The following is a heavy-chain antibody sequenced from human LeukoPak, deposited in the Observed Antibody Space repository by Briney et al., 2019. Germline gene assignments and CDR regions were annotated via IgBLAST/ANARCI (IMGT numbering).Heavy chain of an antibody. J-gene: IGHJ4*02. CDR3: AKDPLYCSSTSCYPSYYFDY. Sequence: GSLRLSCAASGFTFSSYAMSWVRQAPGKGLEWVSAISGSGGSTYYADSVKGRFTISRDNSKNTLYLQMNSLRAEDTAVYYCAKDPLYCSSTSCYPSYYFDYWGQGTLVTVSS. CDR2: ISGSGGST. D-gene: IGHD2-2*01. V-gene: IGHV3-23*01. CDR1: GFTFSSYA.